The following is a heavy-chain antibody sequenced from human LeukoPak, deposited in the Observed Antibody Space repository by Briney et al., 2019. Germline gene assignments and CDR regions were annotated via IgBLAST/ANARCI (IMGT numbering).Heavy chain of an antibody. Sequence: GGSLRLSCAASGFTFSSYAMHWVRQAPGQGLEWVAVISYDGTNKYYADSVKGRFTISRDNSKTTLSLQMNSLRPEDTAVYYCARVRFGYIFGPIDDWGQGTLVTVSS. D-gene: IGHD5-18*01. CDR3: ARVRFGYIFGPIDD. CDR1: GFTFSSYA. CDR2: ISYDGTNK. V-gene: IGHV3-30-3*01. J-gene: IGHJ4*02.